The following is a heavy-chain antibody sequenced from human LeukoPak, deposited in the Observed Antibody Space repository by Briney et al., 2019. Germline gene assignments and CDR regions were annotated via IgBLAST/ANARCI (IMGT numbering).Heavy chain of an antibody. Sequence: ASVKVSCKASGGTFSSYAISWVRQAPGQGLEWMGGIIPIFGTANYAQKFQGRVTITADESTSTAYMELSSLRSEDTAVYYCASGYYDFWSGYSTPPFDYWGQGTLVSASS. CDR2: IIPIFGTA. CDR3: ASGYYDFWSGYSTPPFDY. D-gene: IGHD3-3*01. V-gene: IGHV1-69*13. J-gene: IGHJ4*02. CDR1: GGTFSSYA.